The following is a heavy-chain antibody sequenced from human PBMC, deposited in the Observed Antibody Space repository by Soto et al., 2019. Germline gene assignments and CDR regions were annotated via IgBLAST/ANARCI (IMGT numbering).Heavy chain of an antibody. J-gene: IGHJ4*02. D-gene: IGHD1-26*01. V-gene: IGHV3-33*01. CDR1: GFTFSCCG. CDR3: ARDGVGATAFFGYFDY. Sequence: QVHLVESGGGVVQPGRSLRLSCAASGFTFSCCGMHWVRQAPGKGLEWVAVVRYDGSNIYYGDAVKGRFTISRDNSKDTLYRQMNSLRAEDTDVYYCARDGVGATAFFGYFDYWGQGTLVTVSS. CDR2: VRYDGSNI.